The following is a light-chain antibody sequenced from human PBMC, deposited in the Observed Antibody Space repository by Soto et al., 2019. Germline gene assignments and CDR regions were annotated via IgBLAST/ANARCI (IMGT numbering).Light chain of an antibody. Sequence: QSALTQPRSVSGSPGQSVTISCTGTSSDVGGYNNVSWYRQHPGKAPKLMIYDVSKRPSGVPDRFPGSKSGNTASLTISGLQAEDGADYHCCSYAGSYTGVFVTGTTLTVL. CDR2: DVS. CDR1: SSDVGGYNN. CDR3: CSYAGSYTGV. J-gene: IGLJ1*01. V-gene: IGLV2-11*01.